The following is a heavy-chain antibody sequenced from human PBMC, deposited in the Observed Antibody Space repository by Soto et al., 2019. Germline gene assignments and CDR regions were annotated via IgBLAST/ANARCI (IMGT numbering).Heavy chain of an antibody. CDR3: ARDLAAAGTEFDY. CDR2: INAGKGNT. CDR1: GYTFTSYA. J-gene: IGHJ4*02. V-gene: IGHV1-3*01. D-gene: IGHD6-13*01. Sequence: ASVKVSCKASGYTFTSYAMHWVRQAPGQRLEWMGWINAGKGNTKYSQKFQGRVNITRDTSASTAYMELSSLRSEDTALYYCARDLAAAGTEFDYWGQGTLVTVSS.